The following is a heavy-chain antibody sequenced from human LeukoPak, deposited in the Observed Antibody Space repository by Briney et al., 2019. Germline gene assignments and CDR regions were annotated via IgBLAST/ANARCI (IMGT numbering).Heavy chain of an antibody. Sequence: SETLSLTCAVSGYSISSDYYWGWIRQPPGNGLEWIGSIYQSGSTHYNPSLKRRHTISVDTPKNQFSLKLSSVTAADTAVYYCARNSSSDGYKSARSFDLWGRGTLVTVSS. CDR1: GYSISSDYY. J-gene: IGHJ2*01. CDR2: IYQSGST. CDR3: ARNSSSDGYKSARSFDL. D-gene: IGHD5-24*01. V-gene: IGHV4-38-2*01.